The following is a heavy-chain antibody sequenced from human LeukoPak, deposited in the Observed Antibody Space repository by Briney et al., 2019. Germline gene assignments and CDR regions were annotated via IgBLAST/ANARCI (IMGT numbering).Heavy chain of an antibody. V-gene: IGHV5-51*01. D-gene: IGHD3-10*01. CDR1: GYSSTSYW. Sequence: GASLKIFSKASGYSSTSYWNGWVRQLQRQGQERMGIIYPGHSDTRYNTPFHNKLTTSADKSISTGYLQWSSLKASDTAMYYCARQSITMVRGVIRYFDYWGQGTLVTVSS. CDR3: ARQSITMVRGVIRYFDY. J-gene: IGHJ4*02. CDR2: IYPGHSDT.